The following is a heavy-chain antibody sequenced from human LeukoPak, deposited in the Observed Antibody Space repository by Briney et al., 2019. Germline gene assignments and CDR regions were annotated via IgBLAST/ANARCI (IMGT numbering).Heavy chain of an antibody. V-gene: IGHV3-30*02. CDR3: ARDLGPIAAAGDAFDI. CDR2: IRYDGSNK. J-gene: IGHJ3*02. CDR1: GFTFSSYG. Sequence: GGSLRLSCAASGFTFSSYGKHWVRQAPGKGLEWVAFIRYDGSNKYYADSVKGRFTISRDNSKNTLYLQMNSLRAEDTAVYYCARDLGPIAAAGDAFDIWGQGTMVTVSS. D-gene: IGHD6-13*01.